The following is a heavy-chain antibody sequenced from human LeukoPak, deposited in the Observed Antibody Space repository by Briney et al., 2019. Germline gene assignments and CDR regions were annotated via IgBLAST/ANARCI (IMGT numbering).Heavy chain of an antibody. CDR3: AKRGQYSSGWNFYFDN. J-gene: IGHJ4*02. D-gene: IGHD6-19*01. CDR1: GFTFSTNA. CDR2: ISGSGGTT. Sequence: GGSLRLSCAASGFTFSTNAMTWVRQAPGRGLEWVSVISGSGGTTYYADSVKGRFTISKDNSKNTLYLQMNSLRAEDTAVYYCAKRGQYSSGWNFYFDNWGQGTLVTVSS. V-gene: IGHV3-23*01.